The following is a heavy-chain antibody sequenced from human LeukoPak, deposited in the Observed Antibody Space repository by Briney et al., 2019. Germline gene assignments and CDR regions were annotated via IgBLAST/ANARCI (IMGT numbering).Heavy chain of an antibody. J-gene: IGHJ3*02. D-gene: IGHD1-7*01. CDR2: IKQDGSNA. Sequence: GGPLRLSCAASRFTFSNYWMHWVRQAPGKGLEWVANIKQDGSNAYYVDSVKGRFTISRDNAKNSVYLQMNSLRVEDTAVYYCARGVRGGTQYDAFDIWGLGTMVTVSS. CDR1: RFTFSNYW. CDR3: ARGVRGGTQYDAFDI. V-gene: IGHV3-7*01.